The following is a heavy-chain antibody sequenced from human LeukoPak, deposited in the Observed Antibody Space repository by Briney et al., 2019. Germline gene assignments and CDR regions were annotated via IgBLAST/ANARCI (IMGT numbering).Heavy chain of an antibody. J-gene: IGHJ4*02. D-gene: IGHD1-26*01. CDR1: GFTFSSYE. CDR2: ISSSGSTI. Sequence: HPGGSLRLSCAASGFTFSSYEMNWARQAPGKGLEWVSYISSSGSTIYYADSVKGRFTISRDNAKNSLYLQMNSLRAEDTAVYYCARDEGEWELPFWGQGTLVTVSS. V-gene: IGHV3-48*03. CDR3: ARDEGEWELPF.